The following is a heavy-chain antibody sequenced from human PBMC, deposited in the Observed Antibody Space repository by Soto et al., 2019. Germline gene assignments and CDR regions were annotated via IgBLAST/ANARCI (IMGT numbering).Heavy chain of an antibody. Sequence: PSETLSLTCTVSGGSISSSTYYWDWIRQPQGKGLEGIGAMYYTGNKNYNPSLESRVTMSVDTSKNQFSLKLSSVTPTDTAVYYCARRSSSSLGSLFDPWGRGILVTVSS. CDR1: GGSISSSTYY. J-gene: IGHJ5*02. D-gene: IGHD6-6*01. V-gene: IGHV4-39*01. CDR2: MYYTGNK. CDR3: ARRSSSSLGSLFDP.